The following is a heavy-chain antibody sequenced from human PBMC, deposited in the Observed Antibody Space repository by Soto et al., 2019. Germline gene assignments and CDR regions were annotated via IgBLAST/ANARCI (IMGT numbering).Heavy chain of an antibody. J-gene: IGHJ5*02. CDR2: ISGSGGDT. D-gene: IGHD5-18*01. CDR1: GFTFSSYA. Sequence: GGSLRLSCAASGFTFSSYAMSWVRQAPGKGLEWVSAISGSGGDTYYADSVKGRFTISRDNSKNTLYLQMNSLRVEDTAVYYCAIGYSYALFDPWGQGTLVTVSS. CDR3: AIGYSYALFDP. V-gene: IGHV3-23*01.